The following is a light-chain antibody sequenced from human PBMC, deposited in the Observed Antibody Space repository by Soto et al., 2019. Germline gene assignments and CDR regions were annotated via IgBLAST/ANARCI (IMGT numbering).Light chain of an antibody. CDR2: GAS. Sequence: ESVLTQSPGTLSLSPGERATLSCRASQSVSSNYLAWYQQKPGQAPRLLIYGASTRATGIPDRFSGSGSGTDFTLTISGLEPEDSAVYYCQQYGSSPTWTFGQGTKVDIK. CDR3: QQYGSSPTWT. V-gene: IGKV3-20*01. CDR1: QSVSSNY. J-gene: IGKJ1*01.